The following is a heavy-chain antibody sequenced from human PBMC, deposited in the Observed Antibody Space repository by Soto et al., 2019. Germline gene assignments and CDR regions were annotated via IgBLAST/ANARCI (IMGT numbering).Heavy chain of an antibody. J-gene: IGHJ6*03. CDR2: ISSGSSVI. CDR1: GFILSDCA. CDR3: ARDLSWGSNWYYYMDV. V-gene: IGHV3-48*01. D-gene: IGHD7-27*01. Sequence: VQLVESGGGLVQPGGSLRLSCANSGFILSDCAMNWVRQAPGKGLEWVSYISSGSSVIDYADSVKGRFTVSRDNARNSLYLQMNSLRAEDTAVYYCARDLSWGSNWYYYMDVWGKGTTVTVSS.